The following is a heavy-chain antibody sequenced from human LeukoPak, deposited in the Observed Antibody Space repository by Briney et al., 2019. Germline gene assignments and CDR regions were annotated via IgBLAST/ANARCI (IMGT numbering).Heavy chain of an antibody. V-gene: IGHV3-23*01. CDR2: ISGSGGST. D-gene: IGHD6-19*01. J-gene: IGHJ4*02. CDR1: GFTFSSYA. Sequence: GGSLRLSCAASGFTFSSYAMSWVRQAPGKGLEWVSAISGSGGSTYYADSVKGRFTISRDNSKNTLYLQMNSLRAEDTAVYYCAKDFSSSGWHYYFDSWGQGTLVTVSS. CDR3: AKDFSSSGWHYYFDS.